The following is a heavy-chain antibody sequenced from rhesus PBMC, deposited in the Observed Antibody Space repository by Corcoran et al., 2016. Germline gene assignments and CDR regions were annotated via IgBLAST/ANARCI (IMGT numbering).Heavy chain of an antibody. J-gene: IGHJ4*01. CDR2: IYGRGGSN. CDR1: GGSISGYHY. D-gene: IGHD6-25*01. CDR3: AGLAAAGTVDY. Sequence: QVQLQESGPGLVKPSETLSLTCAVSGGSISGYHYWSGIRQPPGKGLEWIGRIYGRGGSNYLNPSLQSRVTLSVDTSKIQFSLKLSSVTAADTAVYYCAGLAAAGTVDYWGQGVLVTVSS. V-gene: IGHV4S14*01.